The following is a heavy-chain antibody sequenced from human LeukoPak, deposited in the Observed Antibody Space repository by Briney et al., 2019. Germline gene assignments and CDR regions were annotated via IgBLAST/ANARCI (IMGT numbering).Heavy chain of an antibody. Sequence: SETLSLTCTVSGGSISSSSYYWGWIRQPPGEGLEWIGGIYYSGSTYYNPSLKSRVTISVDTSKNQFSLKLSSVTAADTAVYYCAFMITFGGVIVWNYWGQGTLVTVSS. J-gene: IGHJ4*02. D-gene: IGHD3-16*02. V-gene: IGHV4-39*01. CDR2: IYYSGST. CDR3: AFMITFGGVIVWNY. CDR1: GGSISSSSYY.